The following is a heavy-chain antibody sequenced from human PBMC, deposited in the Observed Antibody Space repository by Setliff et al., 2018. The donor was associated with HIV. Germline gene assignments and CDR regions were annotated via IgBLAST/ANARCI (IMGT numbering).Heavy chain of an antibody. D-gene: IGHD6-19*01. CDR1: GGSFSGYY. CDR3: ARSRESSGYYRDYYYYLDV. V-gene: IGHV4-34*01. J-gene: IGHJ6*03. Sequence: PSETLSLTCAVYGGSFSGYYWSWIRQPPGKGLEWIGEIDHRGSTNYNPSLKSRVTISVDTSKNQFSLNLNSVTPADTDVYYCARSRESSGYYRDYYYYLDVWGKGTTVTVSS. CDR2: IDHRGST.